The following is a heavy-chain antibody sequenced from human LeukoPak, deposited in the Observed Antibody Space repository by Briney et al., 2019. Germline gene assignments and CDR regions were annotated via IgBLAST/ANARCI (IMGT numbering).Heavy chain of an antibody. CDR3: ARGPSSRDYMDV. D-gene: IGHD2-2*01. Sequence: PSETLSLTCAVYGGSFSGYYWSWIRQPPGKGLEWIGEINHSGSINYNPSLKSRVTISVDTSKNQFSLKLSSVTAADTAVYYCARGPSSRDYMDVWGKGTTVTVSS. CDR2: INHSGSI. J-gene: IGHJ6*03. V-gene: IGHV4-34*01. CDR1: GGSFSGYY.